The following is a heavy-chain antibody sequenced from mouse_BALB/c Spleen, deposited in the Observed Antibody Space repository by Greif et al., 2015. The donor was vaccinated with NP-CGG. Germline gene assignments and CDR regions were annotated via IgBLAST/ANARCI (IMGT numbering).Heavy chain of an antibody. CDR2: IWAGGST. CDR1: GFSLTSYG. V-gene: IGHV2-9*02. CDR3: ARDLEDYAMDY. Sequence: LQESGPGLVAPSQSLSITCTVSGFSLTSYGVHWVRQPPGKDLEWLGVIWAGGSTNYNSALMSRLSISKDNSKSXVFLKMNSLQTDDTAMYYCARDLEDYAMDYWGQGTSVTVSS. J-gene: IGHJ4*01.